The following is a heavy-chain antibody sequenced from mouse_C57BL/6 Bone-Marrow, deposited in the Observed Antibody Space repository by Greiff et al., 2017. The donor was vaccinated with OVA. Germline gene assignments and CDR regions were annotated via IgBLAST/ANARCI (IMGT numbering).Heavy chain of an antibody. D-gene: IGHD2-3*01. CDR3: ARWLLLAWFAY. J-gene: IGHJ3*01. V-gene: IGHV5-6*01. Sequence: VQLKESGGDLVKPGGSLKLSCAASGFTFSSYGMSWVRQTPDKRLEWVATISSGGSYTYYPDSVKGRFTISRDNAKNTLYLQMSSLKSEDTAMYYCARWLLLAWFAYWGQGTLVTVSA. CDR1: GFTFSSYG. CDR2: ISSGGSYT.